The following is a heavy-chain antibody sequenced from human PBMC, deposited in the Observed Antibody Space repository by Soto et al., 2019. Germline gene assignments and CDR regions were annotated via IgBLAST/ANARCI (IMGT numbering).Heavy chain of an antibody. V-gene: IGHV4-4*02. CDR2: IFHDGNT. CDR1: GASIGSGGW. J-gene: IGHJ5*02. Sequence: KTSETLSLTCAVSGASIGSGGWWSWVRQPPGKGLEWIAEIFHDGNTNYSPSLKSRVTISVDKSQNQFSLNVYSVTAADTAVYYCARHEGWTGPDQWGQGTLVTGSS. D-gene: IGHD2-8*02. CDR3: ARHEGWTGPDQ.